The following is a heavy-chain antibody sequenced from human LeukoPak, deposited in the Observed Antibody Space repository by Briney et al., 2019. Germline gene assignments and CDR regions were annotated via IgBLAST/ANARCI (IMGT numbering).Heavy chain of an antibody. D-gene: IGHD5-24*01. CDR1: GGSFSGYY. V-gene: IGHV4-34*01. CDR2: INQSGGA. Sequence: SETLSLTCAVYGGSFSGYYWSWIRQPPGKRLEWIGEINQSGGANYNPSLGSRVSILVDTSKNQFSLKLSSMTAADTAVYYCASQAEMATPNFDYWGQGTLVTVSS. CDR3: ASQAEMATPNFDY. J-gene: IGHJ4*02.